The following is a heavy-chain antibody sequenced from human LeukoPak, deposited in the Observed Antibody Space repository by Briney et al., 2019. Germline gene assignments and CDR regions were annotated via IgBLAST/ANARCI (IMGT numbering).Heavy chain of an antibody. CDR3: ARHISRVNLSFDY. D-gene: IGHD1-14*01. V-gene: IGHV5-51*01. CDR2: IYPGDSDT. J-gene: IGHJ4*02. Sequence: GESLKISCQGPGYSFTNYWIGWVRQMPGKGLEWMGIIYPGDSDTRYSPSFQGQVTISADKSINTAYLQWSSLKASDTAMYYCARHISRVNLSFDYWGQGTLVTVSS. CDR1: GYSFTNYW.